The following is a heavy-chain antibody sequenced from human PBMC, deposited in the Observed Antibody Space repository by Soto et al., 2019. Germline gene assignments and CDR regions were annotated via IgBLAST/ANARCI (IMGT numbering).Heavy chain of an antibody. V-gene: IGHV3-30-3*01. CDR2: ISYDGSNK. Sequence: GSLSLSCAASGFTFSSYAMHWVRQAPCKGLEWVAVISYDGSNKYYADSVKGRFTISRDNSKNTLYLQMNSLRAEDTAVYYCARDLEDYVWGSYRYHPKFDYWGQGTLVTVSS. D-gene: IGHD3-16*02. CDR1: GFTFSSYA. CDR3: ARDLEDYVWGSYRYHPKFDY. J-gene: IGHJ4*02.